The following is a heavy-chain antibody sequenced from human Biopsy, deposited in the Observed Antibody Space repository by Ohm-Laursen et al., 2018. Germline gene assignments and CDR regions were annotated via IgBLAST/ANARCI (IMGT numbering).Heavy chain of an antibody. CDR3: ATDGAGSYNEN. V-gene: IGHV3-11*01. J-gene: IGHJ4*02. Sequence: GSLRLSCAASGFTFGDYYMSWIRQAPGKGLEWLSYISGSGVTKMYADSVKGRFTVSRDNAKNSLYLEMNNLTVEDTAVYYCATDGAGSYNENWDQGTLVSVSS. CDR2: ISGSGVTK. CDR1: GFTFGDYY. D-gene: IGHD3-10*01.